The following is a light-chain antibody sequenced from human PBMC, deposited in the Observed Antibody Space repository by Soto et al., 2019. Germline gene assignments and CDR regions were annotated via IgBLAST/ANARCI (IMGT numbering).Light chain of an antibody. Sequence: QSALTQPASVSGSPGQSITISCTGTSSNVGSYNLVSWYQQHPGEAPKLMIYEASKRPSWVSNRFSGSKSGNTASLTISGLQAEDEADYYCCSYAGSDTMIFGGGTQLTVL. V-gene: IGLV2-23*01. J-gene: IGLJ2*01. CDR2: EAS. CDR3: CSYAGSDTMI. CDR1: SSNVGSYNL.